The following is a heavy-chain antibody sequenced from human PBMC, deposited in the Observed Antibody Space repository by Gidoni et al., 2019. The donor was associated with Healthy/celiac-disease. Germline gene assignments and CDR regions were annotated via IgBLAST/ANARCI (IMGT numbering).Heavy chain of an antibody. V-gene: IGHV1-46*01. CDR2: INPSGGST. CDR1: GYTFTSYY. Sequence: QVQLVQSGAEVKKPGASVKVSCKASGYTFTSYYMHWVRQAPGQGLEWMGIINPSGGSTSYAQKFQGRVTMTRDTSTSTVYMELSSLRSEDTAVYYCARDSGFGELLYYFDYWGQGTLVTVSS. CDR3: ARDSGFGELLYYFDY. D-gene: IGHD3-10*01. J-gene: IGHJ4*02.